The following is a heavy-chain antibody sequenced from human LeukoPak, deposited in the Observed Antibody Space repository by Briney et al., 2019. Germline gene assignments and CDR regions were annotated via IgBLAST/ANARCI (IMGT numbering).Heavy chain of an antibody. Sequence: GGSLRLSCAASGFTFDHYTIHWVRQAPGKGLEWVSLISWDGDNTYYADSVNGRFTISRDNSKNSLYLQMNSLRAEDTAVYYCAREGVIVVAAFDYWGQGTLVTVSS. CDR3: AREGVIVVAAFDY. V-gene: IGHV3-43*01. CDR1: GFTFDHYT. CDR2: ISWDGDNT. D-gene: IGHD3-22*01. J-gene: IGHJ4*02.